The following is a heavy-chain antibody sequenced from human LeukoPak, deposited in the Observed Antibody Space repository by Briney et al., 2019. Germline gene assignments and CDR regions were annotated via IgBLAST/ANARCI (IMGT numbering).Heavy chain of an antibody. J-gene: IGHJ5*02. CDR1: GFRFSTYW. D-gene: IGHD3-3*01. CDR2: IKQDGSEK. CDR3: ARRGYFEFWSGYFQRLEGWFDP. V-gene: IGHV3-7*01. Sequence: PGGSLRLSCAAPGFRFSTYWMTWVRQAPGKGLEWVANIKQDGSEKYYVDSVKGRFTVSRDNAKNSLYLEMNSLRAEDTAVYYCARRGYFEFWSGYFQRLEGWFDPWGQGTLVTVSS.